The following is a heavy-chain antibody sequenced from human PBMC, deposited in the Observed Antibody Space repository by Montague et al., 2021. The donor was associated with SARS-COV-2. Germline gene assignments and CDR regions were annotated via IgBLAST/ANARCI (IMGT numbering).Heavy chain of an antibody. CDR1: GFSFSNYA. Sequence: SLRLSCAASGFSFSNYAMYWVRQAPGKRLEYVSSISSDGVLIYYADSAKGRFTISRDNSKNTLSLQMGSLRAEDMAMYYCARDEGSYWCQGTLVTVSS. V-gene: IGHV3-64*02. CDR2: ISSDGVLI. CDR3: ARDEGSY. J-gene: IGHJ4*02.